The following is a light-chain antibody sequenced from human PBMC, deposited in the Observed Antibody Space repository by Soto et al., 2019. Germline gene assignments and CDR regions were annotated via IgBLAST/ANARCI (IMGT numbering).Light chain of an antibody. CDR3: LQDYNYPPT. Sequence: IQMTQSPSTLSASVGDRVTITCQASQDISNYLNWYQQKTGNAPKILIYAASSLQSGVPSRFRGSGSGTDFTLTISSLQPEDFETYYCLQDYNYPPTFGQGTKVDIK. CDR1: QDISNY. V-gene: IGKV1-6*01. CDR2: AAS. J-gene: IGKJ1*01.